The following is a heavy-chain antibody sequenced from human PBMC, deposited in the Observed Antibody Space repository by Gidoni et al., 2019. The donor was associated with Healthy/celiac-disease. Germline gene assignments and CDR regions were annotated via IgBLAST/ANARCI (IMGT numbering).Heavy chain of an antibody. V-gene: IGHV3-23*01. CDR2: ISGSGGST. CDR3: AAIVVVVP. Sequence: APGKGLEWVSAISGSGGSTYYADSVKGRFTISRDNSKNTLYLQMNSLRAEDTAVYYCAAIVVVVPWGQGTLVTVSS. J-gene: IGHJ5*02. D-gene: IGHD2-15*01.